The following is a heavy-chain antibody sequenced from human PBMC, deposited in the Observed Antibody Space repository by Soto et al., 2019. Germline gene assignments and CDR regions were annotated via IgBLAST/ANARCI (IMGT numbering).Heavy chain of an antibody. CDR2: IIPILGSS. CDR3: ARDQRVPGRGPALGELDY. J-gene: IGHJ4*02. D-gene: IGHD2-15*01. V-gene: IGHV1-69*12. CDR1: GGTFSSYA. Sequence: QVQLVQSGAEVKKPGSSVKVSCKASGGTFSSYAISWVRQAPGQGLEWMGGIIPILGSSRYAESFQGRVTITADESTSTAYMELRSLRSEDTAVYYCARDQRVPGRGPALGELDYWGQGTVVTISS.